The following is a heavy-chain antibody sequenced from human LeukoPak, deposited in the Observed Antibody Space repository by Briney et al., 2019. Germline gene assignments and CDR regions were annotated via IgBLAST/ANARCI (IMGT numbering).Heavy chain of an antibody. CDR1: HYSISSGYY. V-gene: IGHV4-38-2*02. CDR2: IFHSGST. Sequence: SETLSLTCTVSHYSISSGYYWGWMQQPPGEGLEYIGSIFHSGSTYYNPSLKSRVTISVDTSKNQFSLKLSSVTAADTAMYYCARAIPVAAAGTGWFDPWGQGTLVTVSS. CDR3: ARAIPVAAAGTGWFDP. D-gene: IGHD6-13*01. J-gene: IGHJ5*02.